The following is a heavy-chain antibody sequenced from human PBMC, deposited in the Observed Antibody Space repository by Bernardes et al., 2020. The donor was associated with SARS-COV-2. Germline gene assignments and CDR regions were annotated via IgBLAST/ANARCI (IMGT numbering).Heavy chain of an antibody. Sequence: ASVKVSCKTSGYTFTAYVIIWVRQAPGQGLESMGWISAYNGYTNYAQKFQGRVTMTTDTSTSTAYMELKSLRSDDTAVYYCARALISDCSGGSCYPDYGDCFDYWGQGTLLTVSS. CDR2: ISAYNGYT. CDR3: ARALISDCSGGSCYPDYGDCFDY. J-gene: IGHJ4*02. V-gene: IGHV1-18*01. D-gene: IGHD2-15*01. CDR1: GYTFTAYV.